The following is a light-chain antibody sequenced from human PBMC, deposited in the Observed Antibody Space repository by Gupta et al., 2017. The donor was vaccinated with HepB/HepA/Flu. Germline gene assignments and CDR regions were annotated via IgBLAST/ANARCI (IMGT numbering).Light chain of an antibody. Sequence: NLMLTQPHSVSASPGKTVTISCTRSTGSIASNYVQCYQQRPSSAHPTVIYETNRRPSGVPDRFSGSIDSSSNSASLTISGLKTADEADYYCQSYDSSPRVFGGGTKLTVL. J-gene: IGLJ3*02. V-gene: IGLV6-57*03. CDR2: ETN. CDR1: TGSIASNY. CDR3: QSYDSSPRV.